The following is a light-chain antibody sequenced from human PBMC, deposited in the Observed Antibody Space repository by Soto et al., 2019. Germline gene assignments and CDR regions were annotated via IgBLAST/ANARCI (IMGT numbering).Light chain of an antibody. CDR1: QSVSSSY. J-gene: IGKJ1*01. V-gene: IGKV3-20*01. CDR3: QQYGSSPK. CDR2: GAS. Sequence: EIVLTHSPGTLSLSPGERATLSCRASQSVSSSYLAWYQQKPGQAPRLLIYGASSRATGIPDRLSGSGSGTDFTLTISRMEPEDSAVYYCQQYGSSPKFGQGTKVYIK.